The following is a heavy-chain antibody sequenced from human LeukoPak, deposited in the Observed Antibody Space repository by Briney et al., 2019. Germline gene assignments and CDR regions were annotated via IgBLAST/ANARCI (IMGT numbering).Heavy chain of an antibody. D-gene: IGHD6-19*01. J-gene: IGHJ1*01. CDR3: AKSAYSSGWYTPGEYFQH. V-gene: IGHV3-23*01. CDR1: GFTFSSYA. Sequence: PGGSLRLSCAASGFTFSSYAMSWVRQAPGKGLEWVSAISGTGGSTYYADSVKGRFTISRDNSKNTLYLQMNSLRAEDTAVYYCAKSAYSSGWYTPGEYFQHWGQGTLVTVSS. CDR2: ISGTGGST.